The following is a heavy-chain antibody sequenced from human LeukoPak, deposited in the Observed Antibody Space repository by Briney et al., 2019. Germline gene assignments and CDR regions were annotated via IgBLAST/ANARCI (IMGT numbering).Heavy chain of an antibody. D-gene: IGHD1-26*01. CDR3: ARVQWELMGNDAFDI. CDR1: GGSISTYY. V-gene: IGHV4-31*03. Sequence: TLSLTCTVSGGSISTYYWSWIRQHPGKGLEWIGYIYYSGSTYYNPSLKSRVTISVDTSKNQFSLKLSSVTAADTAVYYCARVQWELMGNDAFDIWGQGTMVTVSS. CDR2: IYYSGST. J-gene: IGHJ3*02.